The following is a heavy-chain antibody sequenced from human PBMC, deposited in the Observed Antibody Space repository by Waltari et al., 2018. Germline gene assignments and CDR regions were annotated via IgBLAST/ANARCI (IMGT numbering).Heavy chain of an antibody. CDR3: ARGALYSNSLVY. V-gene: IGHV4-34*01. J-gene: IGHJ4*02. Sequence: QVQLQQGGAGLLKPSETLSLTCAVYGGSFRGYYWSWIRQSPGKGLEWIGEINHSGSTNYKPSLKSRVTISVDTSKNQFYLKLRFVTAADTAVYYCARGALYSNSLVYWGQGTLVTVSS. CDR1: GGSFRGYY. CDR2: INHSGST. D-gene: IGHD5-12*01.